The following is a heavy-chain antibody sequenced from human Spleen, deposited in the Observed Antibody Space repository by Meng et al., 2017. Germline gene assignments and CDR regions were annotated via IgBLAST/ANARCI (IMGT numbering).Heavy chain of an antibody. CDR1: GFTFSSYD. J-gene: IGHJ4*02. CDR3: ARDLGGIFAY. CDR2: IGTAGDT. V-gene: IGHV3-13*01. Sequence: GESLKISCAASGFTFSSYDMHWVRQATGKGLEWVSAIGTAGDTYYPGSVKGRFTISRENAKNSLYLQMNSLRAGDTAVYYCARDLGGIFAYWGQVALVTVSS. D-gene: IGHD6-13*01.